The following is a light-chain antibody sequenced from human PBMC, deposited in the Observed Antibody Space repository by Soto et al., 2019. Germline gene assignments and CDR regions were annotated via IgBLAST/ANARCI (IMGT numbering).Light chain of an antibody. V-gene: IGLV1-47*02. CDR1: SSNIGSNY. CDR2: SNN. Sequence: QSVLTQPPSASGTPGQRVTISCSGSSSNIGSNYVYWYQQLPGTAPKLLIYSNNQRPSGVPDRFSGSKSGTSASLAISGLRSEYEADYYCAAWDDSLSGRYVFGTGTKVTVL. J-gene: IGLJ1*01. CDR3: AAWDDSLSGRYV.